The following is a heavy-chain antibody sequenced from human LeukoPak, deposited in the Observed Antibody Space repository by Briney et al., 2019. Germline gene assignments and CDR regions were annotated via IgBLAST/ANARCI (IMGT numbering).Heavy chain of an antibody. V-gene: IGHV1-69*05. D-gene: IGHD5-12*01. CDR1: GGTFSSYA. CDR3: ARDHLDIVPTIYSY. J-gene: IGHJ4*02. Sequence: SVKVSCKASGGTFSSYAISWVRQAPGQGLEWMGGIIPIFGTANYAQKFQGRVTLTTDTSASIAYLELRSLRSDDTALYYCARDHLDIVPTIYSYWGQGTLVTVSS. CDR2: IIPIFGTA.